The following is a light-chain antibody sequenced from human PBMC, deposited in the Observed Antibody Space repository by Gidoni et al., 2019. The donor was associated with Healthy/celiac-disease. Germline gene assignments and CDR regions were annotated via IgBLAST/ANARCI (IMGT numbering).Light chain of an antibody. J-gene: IGKJ3*01. Sequence: DIQMTTSPSPLAAAVGDRVTITCRASQRISSYVNWYQQKPGKAPKLLIYAASSLQSGVASRCSGSGSGTYFTLTISSLQPEDFASYYCQQSYSTPFTFGPGTKVDIK. CDR2: AAS. CDR3: QQSYSTPFT. V-gene: IGKV1-39*01. CDR1: QRISSY.